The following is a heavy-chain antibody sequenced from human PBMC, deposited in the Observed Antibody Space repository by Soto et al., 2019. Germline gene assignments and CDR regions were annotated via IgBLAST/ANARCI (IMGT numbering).Heavy chain of an antibody. D-gene: IGHD6-13*01. CDR2: IRSKTDGGQT. CDR3: TTTRPGTNVFDK. V-gene: IGHV3-15*01. J-gene: IGHJ3*02. Sequence: EVQLVESGGGLVEPGGSLRLSCAASGMTINNAWMNWVRQAPGKGLEWVGRIRSKTDGGQTEYAAPVKGRFTFSREDSKNTLYLQMSGLQTEDTAVYHCTTTRPGTNVFDKWGQGTMVTVSS. CDR1: GMTINNAW.